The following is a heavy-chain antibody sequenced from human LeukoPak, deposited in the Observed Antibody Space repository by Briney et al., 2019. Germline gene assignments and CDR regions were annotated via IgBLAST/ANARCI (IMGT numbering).Heavy chain of an antibody. CDR2: ISYDGSNK. Sequence: GGSLRLSCAASGFTFSSYGMHWVRQAPGKGLEWVAVISYDGSNKYYADSVKGRFTISRDNSKNTLYLQMNSPRAEDTAVYYCAKGLQLWAPIDYWGQGTLVTVSS. CDR1: GFTFSSYG. J-gene: IGHJ4*02. D-gene: IGHD5-18*01. V-gene: IGHV3-30*18. CDR3: AKGLQLWAPIDY.